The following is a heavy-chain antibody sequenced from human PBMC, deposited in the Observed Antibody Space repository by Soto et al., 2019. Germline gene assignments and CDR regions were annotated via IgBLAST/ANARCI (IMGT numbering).Heavy chain of an antibody. D-gene: IGHD1-26*01. CDR1: GYTFTSYA. CDR2: LSAYNGNT. CDR3: ATVVGAVPY. V-gene: IGHV1-18*01. J-gene: IGHJ4*02. Sequence: QIHPVQSGAEVKEPGASVKVSCKTSGYTFTSYAISWVRQAPGQGLEWMGWLSAYNGNTNYAQNLQGRVTVTTDTSTDTDYMELRSLRSDDTAVYYCATVVGAVPYWGQGTLVTVSS.